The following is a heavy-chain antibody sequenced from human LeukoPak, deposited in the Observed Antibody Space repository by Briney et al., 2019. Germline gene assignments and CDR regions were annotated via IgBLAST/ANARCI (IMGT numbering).Heavy chain of an antibody. CDR3: AVIDKIVVIPAAMVGWFDP. Sequence: GGSLRLSCAASVFTFSSYGMHWVRQAPGRGLEGVGFIWYDGSNKYYADSLKGRVTISRDNSNNTLYLQMNSLRAEDTTVYYCAVIDKIVVIPAAMVGWFDPWGQGTLVTVSS. D-gene: IGHD2-2*01. V-gene: IGHV3-30*02. CDR2: IWYDGSNK. CDR1: VFTFSSYG. J-gene: IGHJ5*02.